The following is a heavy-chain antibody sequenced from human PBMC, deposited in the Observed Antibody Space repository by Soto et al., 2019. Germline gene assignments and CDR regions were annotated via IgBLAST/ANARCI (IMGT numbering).Heavy chain of an antibody. CDR2: IYYSGST. J-gene: IGHJ4*02. D-gene: IGHD3-10*01. V-gene: IGHV4-30-4*01. CDR1: GGSISSGDYY. Sequence: SETLSLTCTVSGGSISSGDYYWSWIRQPPGKGLEWIGYIYYSGSTYYNPSLKSRVTISVDTSKIQFSLKLSSVTAADTAVYYCALWGGVINTFDYWGQGTLVTVSS. CDR3: ALWGGVINTFDY.